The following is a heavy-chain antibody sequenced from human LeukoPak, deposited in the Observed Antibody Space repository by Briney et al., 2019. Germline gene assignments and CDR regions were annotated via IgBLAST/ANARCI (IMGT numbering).Heavy chain of an antibody. Sequence: KPSEILSLTCAVYGGSFSGYYWTWIRQTPGKGLEWIGYIYYSGSAIYSPSLKSRVTISVDTSKNQFSLGLSSVTAADTAVYYCARGPEWYYFDYWGQGTLVTVSS. CDR3: ARGPEWYYFDY. D-gene: IGHD3-3*01. J-gene: IGHJ4*02. V-gene: IGHV4-59*08. CDR2: IYYSGSA. CDR1: GGSFSGYY.